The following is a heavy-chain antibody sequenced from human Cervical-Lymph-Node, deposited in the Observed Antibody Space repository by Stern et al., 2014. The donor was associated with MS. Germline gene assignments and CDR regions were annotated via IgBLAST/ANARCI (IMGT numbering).Heavy chain of an antibody. CDR2: IHYSGTT. V-gene: IGHV4-59*08. D-gene: IGHD6-19*01. CDR1: GGSMNSFY. J-gene: IGHJ4*01. CDR3: ARHSGWYGSHY. Sequence: VQLEESGPGLVKPSETLSLTCTVSGGSMNSFYWSWMRQPPGKGLEWIGYIHYSGTTNYNPSLKSRLPMSVDTSKNQFSLNLPSVTAADTAVYYCARHSGWYGSHYWGHGTLVTVSS.